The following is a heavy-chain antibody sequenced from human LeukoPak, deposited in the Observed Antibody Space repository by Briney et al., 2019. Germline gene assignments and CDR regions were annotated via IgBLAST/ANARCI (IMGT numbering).Heavy chain of an antibody. V-gene: IGHV4-59*01. CDR3: ARGPYSYFSAAAYFDY. J-gene: IGHJ4*02. D-gene: IGHD5-18*01. CDR1: GGSISSYY. Sequence: SETLSLTCTVSGGSISSYYWSWIRQPPGKGLEWIGYIYYSGSTNYNPSLKSRVTISVDTSKNQFSLKLSSVTAADTAVYYCARGPYSYFSAAAYFDYWGQGTLVTVSS. CDR2: IYYSGST.